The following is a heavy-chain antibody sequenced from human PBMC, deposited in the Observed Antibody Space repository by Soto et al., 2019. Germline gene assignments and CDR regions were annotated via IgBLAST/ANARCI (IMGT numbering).Heavy chain of an antibody. D-gene: IGHD6-13*01. Sequence: QVPLVQSGAEVKKPGASVKVSCKASGYTFTTYGISWVRQAPGQGLEWMGWISAYSGSTKFAQKLQGRVTMTTDTSTTTAYMELRSLTSDDTAVYYCARDFTKSGSWPYDFDYWGQGTLVTGSS. CDR1: GYTFTTYG. CDR3: ARDFTKSGSWPYDFDY. J-gene: IGHJ4*02. V-gene: IGHV1-18*01. CDR2: ISAYSGST.